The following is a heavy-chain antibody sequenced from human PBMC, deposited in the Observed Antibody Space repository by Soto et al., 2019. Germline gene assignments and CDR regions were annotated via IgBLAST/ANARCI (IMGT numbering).Heavy chain of an antibody. CDR3: ARRPAYGDFHFDF. J-gene: IGHJ4*02. CDR2: IYWDDEK. CDR1: GFSLNTSGVG. Sequence: QITLKESGRPLVKPRQTLTLTCTFSGFSLNTSGVGVGWIRQPPGKALEWLSLIYWDDEKRYSPSLKSRLTITQDTSKNQVILTMTDMDPVDTATYFCARRPAYGDFHFDFWGQGTLVTVSP. V-gene: IGHV2-5*02. D-gene: IGHD4-17*01.